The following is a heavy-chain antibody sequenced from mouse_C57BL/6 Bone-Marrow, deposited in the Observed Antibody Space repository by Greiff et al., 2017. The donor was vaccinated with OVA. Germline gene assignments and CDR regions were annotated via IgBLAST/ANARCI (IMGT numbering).Heavy chain of an antibody. CDR1: GYSFTSSW. CDR3: ARWITTVVGAMDY. J-gene: IGHJ4*01. Sequence: QVQLQPPWAELVRPGSSVKLSCQASGYSFTSSWLHWVQQRPIQGLEWIGNIDPSDSETHYNQKFKDKATLTVDKSSSTAYMQLSSLTFEDSAVDYYARWITTVVGAMDYWGQGTSVTVSS. CDR2: IDPSDSET. V-gene: IGHV1-52*01. D-gene: IGHD1-1*01.